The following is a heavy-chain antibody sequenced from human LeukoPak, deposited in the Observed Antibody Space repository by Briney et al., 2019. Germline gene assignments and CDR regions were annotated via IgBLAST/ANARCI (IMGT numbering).Heavy chain of an antibody. J-gene: IGHJ4*02. CDR1: GFTFSSYA. CDR3: AKDRVAMIGYYFDY. Sequence: GGSLRLSYAASGFTFSSYAMSWVRQAPGKGLEWVSAISGSGGSTYYADSVKGRFTISRDNSKNTLYLQMNSLRAEVTAVYYCAKDRVAMIGYYFDYWGQGTLVTVSS. CDR2: ISGSGGST. V-gene: IGHV3-23*01. D-gene: IGHD2-2*01.